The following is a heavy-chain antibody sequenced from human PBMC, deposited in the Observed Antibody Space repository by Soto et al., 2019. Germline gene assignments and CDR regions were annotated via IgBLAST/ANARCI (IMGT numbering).Heavy chain of an antibody. CDR1: GFTFTSSA. CDR3: AKDPNGDHVGGFEF. CDR2: IVVGSGNT. D-gene: IGHD2-21*02. Sequence: QMQLVQSGPEVKKPGTSVKVSCKASGFTFTSSAVQWVRQARGQRLEWIGWIVVGSGNTNYAQKFQERVTITRDMSTSTAYMELSSLRSEDTAVYYCAKDPNGDHVGGFEFWGQGTMVTVSS. V-gene: IGHV1-58*01. J-gene: IGHJ3*01.